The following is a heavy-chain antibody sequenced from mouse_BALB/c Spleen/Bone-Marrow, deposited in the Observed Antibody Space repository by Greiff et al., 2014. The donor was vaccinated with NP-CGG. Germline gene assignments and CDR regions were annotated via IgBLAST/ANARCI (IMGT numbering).Heavy chain of an antibody. CDR1: GFTFSSFG. D-gene: IGHD2-4*01. CDR2: ISNGSSTI. V-gene: IGHV5-17*02. Sequence: EVQRVESGGGLVQPGGSRKLSRAASGFTFSSFGMHWVSQAPEKGLEWVAYISNGSSTIYYEDTVKGRFTISRDNPKNTLFLQMSSLRSEDTSIYYCARKWSMITHYYAMDYWGQGTSVTVSS. J-gene: IGHJ4*01. CDR3: ARKWSMITHYYAMDY.